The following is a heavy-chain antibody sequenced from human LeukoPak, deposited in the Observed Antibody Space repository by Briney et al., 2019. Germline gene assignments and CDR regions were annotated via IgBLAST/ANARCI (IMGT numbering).Heavy chain of an antibody. D-gene: IGHD3-10*01. Sequence: SETLSLTCTVSGGSISSGDYYWSWIRQPPGKGLEWIGYIYYNGSTYYNPSLKTRVTISVDTSKNQFSLKLSSVTAADTAVYYCARTSLGGAWFDPWGQGTLVTVSS. J-gene: IGHJ5*02. CDR3: ARTSLGGAWFDP. CDR1: GGSISSGDYY. CDR2: IYYNGST. V-gene: IGHV4-30-4*08.